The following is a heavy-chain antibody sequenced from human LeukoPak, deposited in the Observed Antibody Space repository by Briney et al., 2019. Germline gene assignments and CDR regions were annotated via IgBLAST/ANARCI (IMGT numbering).Heavy chain of an antibody. CDR2: INPNSGGT. CDR1: GYTFTGYY. Sequence: ASVKVSCKASGYTFTGYYMHWVRQAPGQGLEWMGWINPNSGGTNYAQKFRGRVTMTRYTSISTAYMELSRLRSDDTAVYYCARVVRLSGHYFDYWGQGTLVTVSS. J-gene: IGHJ4*02. V-gene: IGHV1-2*02. D-gene: IGHD1-26*01. CDR3: ARVVRLSGHYFDY.